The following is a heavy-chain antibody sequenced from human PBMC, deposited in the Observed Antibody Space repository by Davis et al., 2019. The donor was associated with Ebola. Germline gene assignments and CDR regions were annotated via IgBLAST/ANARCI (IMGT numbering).Heavy chain of an antibody. D-gene: IGHD5-12*01. CDR1: GGTFSSYA. V-gene: IGHV1-69*13. CDR2: IIPIFGTA. J-gene: IGHJ5*02. Sequence: AASVKVSCKASGGTFSSYAISCVRQAPGQGLEWMGGIIPIFGTANYAQKFQGRVTITADESTSTAYMELSSLRSEDTAVYYCARERNSGYDVNWFDPWGQGTLVTVSS. CDR3: ARERNSGYDVNWFDP.